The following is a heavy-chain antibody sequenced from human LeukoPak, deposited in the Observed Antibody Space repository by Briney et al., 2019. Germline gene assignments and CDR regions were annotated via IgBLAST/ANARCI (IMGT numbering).Heavy chain of an antibody. CDR3: AKDLSPGTYDY. CDR1: GFTFSSYA. D-gene: IGHD1-1*01. CDR2: ISGSGGST. Sequence: GGTLRLSYAASGFTFSSYAMSWVRQAPGKGLEWVSAISGSGGSTYYADSVKGRFTISRDNSKNTLYLQMNSLRAEDTAVYYCAKDLSPGTYDYWGQGTLVTVSS. J-gene: IGHJ4*02. V-gene: IGHV3-23*01.